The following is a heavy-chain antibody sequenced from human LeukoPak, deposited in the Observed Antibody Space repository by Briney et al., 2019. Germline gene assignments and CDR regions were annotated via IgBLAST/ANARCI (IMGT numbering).Heavy chain of an antibody. J-gene: IGHJ3*02. CDR3: ARRIYGGPYDAFDI. V-gene: IGHV3-48*03. Sequence: GGSLRLSCAASGFTFSSYEMNWVRQAPGKGLEWVSYISSSGSTIYYADSVKGRFTISRDNAKNSLYLQMNSLRAEDTAVYYCARRIYGGPYDAFDIWGQGTMVTVSS. D-gene: IGHD4-23*01. CDR1: GFTFSSYE. CDR2: ISSSGSTI.